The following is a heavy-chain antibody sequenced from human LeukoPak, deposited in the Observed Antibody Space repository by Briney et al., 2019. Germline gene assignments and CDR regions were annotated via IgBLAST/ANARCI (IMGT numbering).Heavy chain of an antibody. CDR1: GGSISSSSYY. CDR3: ARDSSGGQRSYDSSENWFDP. CDR2: IYYSGST. Sequence: SETLSLTCTVSGGSISSSSYYWGWIRQPPGKGLEWIGSIYYSGSTYYNPSLKSRVTISVDTSKNQFSLKLSSVTAADTAVYYCARDSSGGQRSYDSSENWFDPWGQGTLVTVSS. V-gene: IGHV4-39*07. D-gene: IGHD3-22*01. J-gene: IGHJ5*02.